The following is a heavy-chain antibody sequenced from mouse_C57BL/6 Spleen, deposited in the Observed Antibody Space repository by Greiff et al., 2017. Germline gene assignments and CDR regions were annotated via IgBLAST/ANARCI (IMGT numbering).Heavy chain of an antibody. V-gene: IGHV10-1*01. Sequence: EVQRVESGGGLVQPKGSLKLSCAASGFSFNTYAMNWVRQAPGKGLEWVARIRSKSNNYATYYADSVKDRFTISRDDSESMLYLQMNNLKTEDTAMYYCVRQGYYGSSRDYFDYWGQGTTLTVSS. CDR3: VRQGYYGSSRDYFDY. CDR2: IRSKSNNYAT. D-gene: IGHD1-1*01. J-gene: IGHJ2*01. CDR1: GFSFNTYA.